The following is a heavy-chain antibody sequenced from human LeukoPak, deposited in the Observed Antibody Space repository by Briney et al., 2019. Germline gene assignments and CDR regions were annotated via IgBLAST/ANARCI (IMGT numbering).Heavy chain of an antibody. Sequence: PGRSVTLLCAASRFTFDDYGMLWVPRARGKGRVGVICLSWNSGSIGYAVSVKSRLTNPRDNSKNSLYLQMNSLRAEDTALYYCAKRGSGSKSPFDYWGQGTLVTVSS. V-gene: IGHV3-9*01. CDR3: AKRGSGSKSPFDY. J-gene: IGHJ4*02. CDR2: LSWNSGSI. D-gene: IGHD3-10*01. CDR1: RFTFDDYG.